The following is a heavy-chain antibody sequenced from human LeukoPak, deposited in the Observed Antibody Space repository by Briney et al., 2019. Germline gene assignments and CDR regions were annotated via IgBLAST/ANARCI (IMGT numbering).Heavy chain of an antibody. Sequence: GGSLRLSCAASGFTFSSAWMTWVRQSPGKGLEWVGRIKSKTDGGTTDYNAPVKGRFTISRDDSKDTLFLQMNSLRAEDTALYYCAKWGCSGSDCYPFDYWGQGTLVTVSS. CDR2: IKSKTDGGTT. J-gene: IGHJ4*02. V-gene: IGHV3-15*05. CDR3: AKWGCSGSDCYPFDY. D-gene: IGHD2-15*01. CDR1: GFTFSSAW.